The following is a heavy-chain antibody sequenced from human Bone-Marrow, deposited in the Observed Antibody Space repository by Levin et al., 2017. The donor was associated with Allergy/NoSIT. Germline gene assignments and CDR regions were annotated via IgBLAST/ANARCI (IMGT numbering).Heavy chain of an antibody. CDR1: VFTFDAYF. J-gene: IGHJ3*02. CDR3: ARIYDGSGYYSGVGTFDM. V-gene: IGHV3-7*01. D-gene: IGHD3-22*01. Sequence: GESLKISCAASVFTFDAYFMTWVRQAPGKGLEWVASIKQDGSEKYYVDSVKGRFSISRDNAENSLYLQMNSLRAEDTAVYYCARIYDGSGYYSGVGTFDMWGQGTMVTVSS. CDR2: IKQDGSEK.